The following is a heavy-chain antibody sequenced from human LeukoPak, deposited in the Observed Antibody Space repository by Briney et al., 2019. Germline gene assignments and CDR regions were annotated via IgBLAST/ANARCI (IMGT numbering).Heavy chain of an antibody. V-gene: IGHV3-30-3*01. J-gene: IGHJ4*02. CDR2: ISYDGSNK. D-gene: IGHD6-19*01. CDR3: AGGQWLVLYFDY. CDR1: GFTFSSYA. Sequence: PGGSLRLSCAASGFTFSSYAMHWVRQAPGKGLEWVAVISYDGSNKYYADSVKGRFTISRDNSKNTLYLQMNSLRAEDTAVYYCAGGQWLVLYFDYWGQGTLVTVSS.